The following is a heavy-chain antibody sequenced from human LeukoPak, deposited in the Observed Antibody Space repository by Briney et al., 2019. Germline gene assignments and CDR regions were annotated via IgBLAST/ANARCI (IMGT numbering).Heavy chain of an antibody. CDR1: GFTFSSYS. CDR2: ISSSSSYI. Sequence: GGSLRLSCAASGFTFSSYSMNWVRQAPGKGLEWVSSISSSSSYIYYADSVKGRFTISRDNAKNSLYLQMNSLRAEDTAVYYCAKDGAGVEHYYYYMDVWGKGTTVTVSS. D-gene: IGHD3-16*01. V-gene: IGHV3-21*01. CDR3: AKDGAGVEHYYYYMDV. J-gene: IGHJ6*03.